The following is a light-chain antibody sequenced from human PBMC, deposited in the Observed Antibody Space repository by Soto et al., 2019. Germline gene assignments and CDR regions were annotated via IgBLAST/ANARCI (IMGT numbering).Light chain of an antibody. CDR1: SSDVGGYNY. CDR2: EVS. V-gene: IGLV2-14*01. Sequence: QSALTQPASVSGSPGQSITISCTGTSSDVGGYNYVSWYQQHPGKAPKLMIYEVSNRPSGVSNRFSGSKSGNTASLTISGVEAEAEADYYCSSYTSSSHVVFGGGTKLTVL. J-gene: IGLJ2*01. CDR3: SSYTSSSHVV.